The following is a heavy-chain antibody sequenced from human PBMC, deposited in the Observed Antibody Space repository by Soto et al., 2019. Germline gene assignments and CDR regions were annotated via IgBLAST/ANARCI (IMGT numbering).Heavy chain of an antibody. CDR3: TKGNAFDP. J-gene: IGHJ5*02. V-gene: IGHV1-69*01. Sequence: QVQLVQSGAEVKKPGSSVKVSCKTSGGTFSSYVINWVRQAPGQGLEWMGAITPIFGTPNHAQKFQDRLSITADESTSTAYMELSSLRYEDTAIYYCTKGNAFDPWGQGTLVIVSS. CDR2: ITPIFGTP. D-gene: IGHD2-8*01. CDR1: GGTFSSYV.